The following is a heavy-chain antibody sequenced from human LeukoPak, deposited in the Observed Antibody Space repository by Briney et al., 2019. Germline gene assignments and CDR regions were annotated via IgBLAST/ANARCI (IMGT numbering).Heavy chain of an antibody. V-gene: IGHV3-73*01. J-gene: IGHJ4*02. CDR2: IRSKANSYAT. Sequence: GGSLRLSCGVSVHPLCGSARQWVREASGKGLEWVGRIRSKANSYATAYAASVKGRFTIPRDDSKNTAYLQMNSLKTEDTAVYYCTRGTVDLDYWGQGTLVTVSS. CDR1: VHPLCGSA. CDR3: TRGTVDLDY. D-gene: IGHD4-23*01.